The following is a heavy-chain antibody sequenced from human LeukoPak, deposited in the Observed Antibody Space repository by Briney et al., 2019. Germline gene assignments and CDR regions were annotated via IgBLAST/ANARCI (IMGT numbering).Heavy chain of an antibody. CDR3: ARGHYSSGWYYFDY. Sequence: ASVKVSCMASGYTFTGYYMNCVRQAHGQGLDWMGLINPNSGGTNYAQKFQGRVTMTRDTSISTAYMELSRLRSDDTAVYYCARGHYSSGWYYFDYWGQGTLVTVSS. CDR2: INPNSGGT. J-gene: IGHJ4*02. CDR1: GYTFTGYY. V-gene: IGHV1-2*02. D-gene: IGHD6-19*01.